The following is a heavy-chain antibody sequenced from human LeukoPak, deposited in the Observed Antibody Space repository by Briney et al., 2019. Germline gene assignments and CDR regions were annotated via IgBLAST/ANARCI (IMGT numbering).Heavy chain of an antibody. CDR3: VRGVGGDSRFDP. J-gene: IGHJ5*02. CDR2: INSDGSST. V-gene: IGHV3-74*01. D-gene: IGHD1-26*01. CDR1: GFIFDDYA. Sequence: GGSLRLSCAASGFIFDDYAMHWVRQAPGKGLVWVSRINSDGSSTRYADSVKGRFTISRDNAKNTLYLQMNSLRAEDTAVYSCVRGVGGDSRFDPWGQGTLVTVSS.